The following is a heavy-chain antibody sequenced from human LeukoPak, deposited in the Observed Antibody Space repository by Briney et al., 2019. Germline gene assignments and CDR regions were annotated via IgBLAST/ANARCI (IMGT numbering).Heavy chain of an antibody. Sequence: QPGGSLRLSCAASEFTFTNFWMSWVRQAPGKGLEWVANTNRDGSEKYYVDSVKGRVTISREHAINFLYLQLNSLRVDDAAVYYCARDSASCRGCAFDIWGQGTVVTVSS. CDR2: TNRDGSEK. D-gene: IGHD2-2*01. J-gene: IGHJ3*02. V-gene: IGHV3-7*01. CDR1: EFTFTNFW. CDR3: ARDSASCRGCAFDI.